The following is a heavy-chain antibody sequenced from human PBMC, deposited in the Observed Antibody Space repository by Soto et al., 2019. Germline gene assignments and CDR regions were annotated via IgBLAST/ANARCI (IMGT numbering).Heavy chain of an antibody. CDR1: GFTFDDYA. D-gene: IGHD5-18*01. CDR2: ISWNSGNI. CDR3: VRSKGGYSYGTPFDY. V-gene: IGHV3-9*01. Sequence: EVQLEESGGALVQPGRSLRLSCAASGFTFDDYAMYWVRQVLGKGLEWVSSISWNSGNIGYADSVKGRFTTSRDNDENSLYLPMNSLRPEETALYYCVRSKGGYSYGTPFDYWGQGTLVTVSS. J-gene: IGHJ4*02.